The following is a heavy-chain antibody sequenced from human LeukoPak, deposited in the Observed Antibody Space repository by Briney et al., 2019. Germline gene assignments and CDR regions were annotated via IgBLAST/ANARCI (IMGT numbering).Heavy chain of an antibody. V-gene: IGHV4-34*01. J-gene: IGHJ5*02. CDR3: ARHYGP. D-gene: IGHD3-16*01. CDR1: GGSFSSFY. Sequence: SETLSLTCAVYGGSFSSFYWNWIRQPPGKGLEWIGEINHSGSTNYNPSLKSRVTISVDTSKNQFSLKLTSVTAADTAVYYCARHYGPWGQGTLVTVSS. CDR2: INHSGST.